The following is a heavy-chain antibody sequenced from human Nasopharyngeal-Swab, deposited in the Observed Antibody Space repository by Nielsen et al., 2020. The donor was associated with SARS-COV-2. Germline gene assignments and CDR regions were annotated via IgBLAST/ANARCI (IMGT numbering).Heavy chain of an antibody. Sequence: VRQMPGKGLEWMGRIDPSDSYTNYSPSFQGHVTISADKSISTAYLQWSSLKASDTAMYYCARECTYDYYYYMDVWGKGTTVTVSS. CDR3: ARECTYDYYYYMDV. CDR2: IDPSDSYT. V-gene: IGHV5-10-1*01. D-gene: IGHD2-2*01. J-gene: IGHJ6*03.